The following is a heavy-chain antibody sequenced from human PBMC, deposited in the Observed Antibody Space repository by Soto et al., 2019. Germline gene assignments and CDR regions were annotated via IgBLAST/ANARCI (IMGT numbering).Heavy chain of an antibody. Sequence: GGSLRLSCAASGFTFSGSAMHWVRQASGKGLEWVGRIRSKANSYATAYAASVKGRFTISRDDSKNTAYLQMNSLRAEDTAVYYCAKDPAYSSGWYFWFDPWGQGTLVTVSS. CDR3: AKDPAYSSGWYFWFDP. D-gene: IGHD6-19*01. CDR1: GFTFSGSA. V-gene: IGHV3-73*01. CDR2: IRSKANSYAT. J-gene: IGHJ5*02.